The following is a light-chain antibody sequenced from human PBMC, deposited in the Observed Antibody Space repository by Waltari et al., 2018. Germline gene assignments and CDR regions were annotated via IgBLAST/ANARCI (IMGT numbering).Light chain of an antibody. Sequence: QSVVTQPPSASGTPGQRVTIPCSGSSSNIGSNFGYWYQQLPGATPKVLIFRNDRRPAGVPDRFSGSKSGTSASLDISGLRSEDEANYYCATWDGSLSAVVFGGGTKLTVL. CDR3: ATWDGSLSAVV. V-gene: IGLV1-47*01. CDR1: SSNIGSNF. J-gene: IGLJ2*01. CDR2: RND.